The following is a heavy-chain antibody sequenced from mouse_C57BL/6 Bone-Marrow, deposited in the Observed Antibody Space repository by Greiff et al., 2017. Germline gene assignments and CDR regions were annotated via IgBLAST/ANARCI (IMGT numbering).Heavy chain of an antibody. CDR2: IDPSDSYT. D-gene: IGHD2-4*01. Sequence: VQLQQPGAELVMPGASVKLSCKASGYTFTSYWMHWVKQRPGQGLEWIGEIDPSDSYTNYNQKFKGKSTLTVDKSSSTAYMQLSSLTSEDSADYYGARGEGLRPDYWGQGTTLTVSS. CDR3: ARGEGLRPDY. CDR1: GYTFTSYW. V-gene: IGHV1-69*01. J-gene: IGHJ2*01.